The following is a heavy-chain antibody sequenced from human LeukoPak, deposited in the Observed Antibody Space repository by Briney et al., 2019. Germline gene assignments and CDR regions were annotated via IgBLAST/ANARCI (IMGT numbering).Heavy chain of an antibody. V-gene: IGHV5-51*01. CDR3: ARHAHDYYGSGSYPLFDL. CDR2: IFPGDLEV. D-gene: IGHD3-10*01. Sequence: GESLKISCQASGYKFTNYLIGWVRQMPGKGVECLGIIFPGDLEVRYSPSFQGQVTISSDKSTSTAYLQWGSLKASDTAMYYCARHAHDYYGSGSYPLFDLWGQGTLVTVSS. J-gene: IGHJ4*01. CDR1: GYKFTNYL.